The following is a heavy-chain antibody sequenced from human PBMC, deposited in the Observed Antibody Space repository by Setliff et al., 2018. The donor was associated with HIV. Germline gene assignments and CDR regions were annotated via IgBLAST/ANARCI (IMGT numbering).Heavy chain of an antibody. CDR2: INVDSGNT. D-gene: IGHD3-9*01. Sequence: ASVKVSCKASGFPFSNYAIHWVRQAPGQRLEWMGWINVDSGNTKYLQDLQGRVTITSDTSATTAYMEVSSLRSEDTAVYYCAREHDTLTGYSFDYWGQGTLVTVSS. CDR1: GFPFSNYA. V-gene: IGHV1-3*01. CDR3: AREHDTLTGYSFDY. J-gene: IGHJ4*02.